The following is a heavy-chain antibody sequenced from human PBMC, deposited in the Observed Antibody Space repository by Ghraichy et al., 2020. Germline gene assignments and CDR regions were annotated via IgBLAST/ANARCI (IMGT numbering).Heavy chain of an antibody. J-gene: IGHJ5*02. CDR1: GFTFSSYA. CDR3: AKDPYYDFWSGQNWFDP. CDR2: ISGSGGST. V-gene: IGHV3-23*01. D-gene: IGHD3-3*01. Sequence: GGSLRLSCAASGFTFSSYAMSWVRQAPGKGLEWVSAISGSGGSTYYVDSVKGRFTISRDNSKNTLYLQMNSLRAEDTAVYYCAKDPYYDFWSGQNWFDPWGQGTLVTVSS.